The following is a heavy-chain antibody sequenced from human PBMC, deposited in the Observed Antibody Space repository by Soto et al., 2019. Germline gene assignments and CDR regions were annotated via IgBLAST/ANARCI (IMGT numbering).Heavy chain of an antibody. Sequence: SVKVSCKASGGSFSSDAISWVRQAPGQGLEWMGRINPFFKGTKYAQRFQGRVTITADDSMSTAYMDLTSLTYEDTAVYYCARDVSLNYYDNTYFYYGMDVWGQGTTVTVSS. J-gene: IGHJ6*02. D-gene: IGHD3-22*01. V-gene: IGHV1-69*13. CDR3: ARDVSLNYYDNTYFYYGMDV. CDR2: INPFFKGT. CDR1: GGSFSSDA.